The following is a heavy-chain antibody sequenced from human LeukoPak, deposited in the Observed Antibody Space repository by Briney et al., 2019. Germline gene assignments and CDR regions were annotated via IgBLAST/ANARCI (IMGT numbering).Heavy chain of an antibody. CDR3: ARLAAHDAFDI. J-gene: IGHJ3*02. CDR1: GFTFSNYW. Sequence: QRGGSLRLSCAASGFTFSNYWMHWVRQAPGKGLVWVSRINNDGSSTIYADSVKGRFTISRDNAKNTLSLQMNSLRAEDTAVYYCARLAAHDAFDIWGQGTMVTVSS. V-gene: IGHV3-74*01. CDR2: INNDGSST.